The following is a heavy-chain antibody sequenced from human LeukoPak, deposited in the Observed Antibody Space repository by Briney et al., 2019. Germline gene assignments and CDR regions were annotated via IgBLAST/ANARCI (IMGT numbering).Heavy chain of an antibody. CDR1: GFTFSSYG. Sequence: GGSLRLXCAASGFTFSSYGMHWVRQAPGKGLEWVAFIRYDGSNKYYADSVKGRFTISRDNSKNTLYLQMNSLIAEDTAVYYCAKRRELYFDXXGQGTXVTV. CDR3: AKRRELYFDX. D-gene: IGHD1-26*01. CDR2: IRYDGSNK. J-gene: IGHJ4*02. V-gene: IGHV3-30*02.